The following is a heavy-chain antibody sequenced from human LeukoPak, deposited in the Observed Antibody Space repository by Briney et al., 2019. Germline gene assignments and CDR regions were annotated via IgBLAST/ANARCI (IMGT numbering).Heavy chain of an antibody. Sequence: ASVKVSCKASGYTFTSYDINWVRQATGQGLEWMGWMNPNSGNTGYAQKFQGRATMTRNTSISTAYMELSSLRSEDTAVYYCATLWFGVFDYWGQGTLVTVSS. V-gene: IGHV1-8*01. J-gene: IGHJ4*02. D-gene: IGHD3-10*01. CDR1: GYTFTSYD. CDR2: MNPNSGNT. CDR3: ATLWFGVFDY.